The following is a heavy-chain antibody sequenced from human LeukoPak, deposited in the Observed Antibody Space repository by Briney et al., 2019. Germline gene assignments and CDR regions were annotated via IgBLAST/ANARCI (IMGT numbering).Heavy chain of an antibody. J-gene: IGHJ4*02. CDR1: RFIFNNYY. Sequence: PGGSLRLPCAASRFIFNNYYMSWIRQAPGKGLEWVAYISHSDDTTYYADSVKGHFTVSRDNARNSLDLQMNNVRAEDTAVYYCAREGYGTGNYYFDYWGQGILVTVSS. CDR3: AREGYGTGNYYFDY. CDR2: ISHSDDTT. D-gene: IGHD3-10*01. V-gene: IGHV3-11*01.